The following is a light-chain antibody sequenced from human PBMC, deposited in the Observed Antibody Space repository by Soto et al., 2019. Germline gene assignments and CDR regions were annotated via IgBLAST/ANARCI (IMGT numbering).Light chain of an antibody. Sequence: QSVLTQPPSVSGAPGQRVTVSCIGSSSNIGAGYPVHWYQQVPGTAPKLLIYGNTNRLSGVPDRFSGSKSGTSASLAITGLQAEDEADYYCQSYDSSLSGWVFGGGTQLTVL. CDR3: QSYDSSLSGWV. CDR2: GNT. CDR1: SSNIGAGYP. J-gene: IGLJ3*02. V-gene: IGLV1-40*01.